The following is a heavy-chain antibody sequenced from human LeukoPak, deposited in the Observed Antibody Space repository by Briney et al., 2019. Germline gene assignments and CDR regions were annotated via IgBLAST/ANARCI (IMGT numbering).Heavy chain of an antibody. D-gene: IGHD3-10*01. CDR3: ARVDYYGSGPGD. J-gene: IGHJ4*02. CDR2: INPNSGGT. V-gene: IGHV1-2*02. Sequence: ASVKVSCKASGYTFIGFYMHWVRQAPGQGLEWMGWINPNSGGTKYAQKFQGRVTMTRDTSISTAYMELSSLRIDDTAVYYCARVDYYGSGPGDWGQGTLVTVSS. CDR1: GYTFIGFY.